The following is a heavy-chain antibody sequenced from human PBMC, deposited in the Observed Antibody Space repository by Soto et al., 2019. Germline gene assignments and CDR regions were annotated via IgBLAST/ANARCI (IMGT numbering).Heavy chain of an antibody. V-gene: IGHV3-23*01. D-gene: IGHD2-15*01. Sequence: PGGSLRLSCAASGFTFSSYAMRWVRQAPGKGLEWVSAISGSGGSTYYADSVKGRFTISRDNSKNTLYLQMNSLRAKDTAVYYSAKVHGWSGFDYWGQGTLVTVSS. CDR3: AKVHGWSGFDY. CDR1: GFTFSSYA. CDR2: ISGSGGST. J-gene: IGHJ4*02.